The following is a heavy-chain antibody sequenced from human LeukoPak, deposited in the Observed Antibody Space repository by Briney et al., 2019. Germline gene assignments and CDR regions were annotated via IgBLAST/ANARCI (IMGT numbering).Heavy chain of an antibody. V-gene: IGHV3-30*18. CDR1: GFTFSRYG. Sequence: GGSLRLSCAASGFTFSRYGMHWVRQAPGKGLEWVAVISSDGRDKKYAESVKGRFTISRDNSKNTLYLQMNSLSAEDTAVYYCAKDWAVAAAGYYFDYWGMGALVTVSS. D-gene: IGHD6-13*01. CDR2: ISSDGRDK. J-gene: IGHJ4*02. CDR3: AKDWAVAAAGYYFDY.